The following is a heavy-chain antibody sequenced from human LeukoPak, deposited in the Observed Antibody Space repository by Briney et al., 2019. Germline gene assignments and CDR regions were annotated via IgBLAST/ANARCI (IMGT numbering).Heavy chain of an antibody. D-gene: IGHD1-26*01. Sequence: ASVKVSCKVSGYTLIELSMYWVRQAPGEGLEWMGGFDPEDDETIYAQRFQGRVTMTEDTSTDTAYMEQNSLRADDTAVYYCASLHPVVGATNYFDYWGQGTLVTVSS. J-gene: IGHJ4*02. CDR2: FDPEDDET. CDR3: ASLHPVVGATNYFDY. V-gene: IGHV1-24*01. CDR1: GYTLIELS.